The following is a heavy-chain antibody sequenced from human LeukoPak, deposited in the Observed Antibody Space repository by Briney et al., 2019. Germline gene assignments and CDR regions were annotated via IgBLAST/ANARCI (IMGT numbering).Heavy chain of an antibody. V-gene: IGHV4-31*03. CDR1: GGSISSGGYY. J-gene: IGHJ3*02. Sequence: SETLSLTCTVSGGSISSGGYYWSWIRQHPGKGLEWIGYIYYSGSTYYNPSLKSRVTISVDTSKNQFSLKLSSVTAADTAVYYCARGRNYYDSQDAFDIWGQGTMVTVSS. CDR3: ARGRNYYDSQDAFDI. D-gene: IGHD3-22*01. CDR2: IYYSGST.